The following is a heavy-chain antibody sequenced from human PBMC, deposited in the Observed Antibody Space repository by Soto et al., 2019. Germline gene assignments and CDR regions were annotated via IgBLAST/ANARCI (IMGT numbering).Heavy chain of an antibody. CDR3: AKGRLGGSYYDYFQH. CDR2: ISGGGHTT. V-gene: IGHV3-23*01. Sequence: GGSLRLSCAASGLTFSTYAITWVRQAPGRGLEWVSAISGGGHTTYYADSVKGRFTVSRDDSKNTVFLQMNSLRAEDTAMYFCAKGRLGGSYYDYFQHWGQGTPVTVSS. D-gene: IGHD1-26*01. CDR1: GLTFSTYA. J-gene: IGHJ1*01.